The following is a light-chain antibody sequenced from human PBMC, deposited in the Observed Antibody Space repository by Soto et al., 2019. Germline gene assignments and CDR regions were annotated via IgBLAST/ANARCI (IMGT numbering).Light chain of an antibody. V-gene: IGKV3-15*01. CDR1: QTIYSN. J-gene: IGKJ1*01. CDR3: LQYHNLWA. Sequence: IVMTQSPATLSVSPGERATLSCRASQTIYSNVAWYQQRPGQAPRLLIYRASTRAPGIPARFSGSGSGTEFTLTISSLQSEAFTVYSCLQYHNLWAFGQGTKVEIK. CDR2: RAS.